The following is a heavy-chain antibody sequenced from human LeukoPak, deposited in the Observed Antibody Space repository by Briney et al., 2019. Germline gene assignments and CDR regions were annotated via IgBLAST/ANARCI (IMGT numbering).Heavy chain of an antibody. D-gene: IGHD3-22*01. Sequence: GGSLGLSCAASGFTFSSYAMHWVRQAPGKGLEWVAVISYDGSNKYYADSVKGRFTISRDNSKNTLYLQMNSLRAEDTAVYYCARAVGGGYYQYYFDYWGQGTLVTVSS. CDR2: ISYDGSNK. CDR3: ARAVGGGYYQYYFDY. CDR1: GFTFSSYA. J-gene: IGHJ4*02. V-gene: IGHV3-30-3*01.